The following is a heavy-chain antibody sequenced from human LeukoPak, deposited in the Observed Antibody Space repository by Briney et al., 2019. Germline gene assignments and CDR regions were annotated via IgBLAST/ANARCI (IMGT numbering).Heavy chain of an antibody. Sequence: ASVKVSCKASGYTFSNYGISWVRQAPGQGLEWMGWISPYNGNTDYAQNLQGRATMTTDTSTSTVYMELRSLRSDDTAVYYCARDRSTSDYWGQGTLVTVSS. D-gene: IGHD2-2*01. V-gene: IGHV1-18*04. CDR2: ISPYNGNT. CDR3: ARDRSTSDY. J-gene: IGHJ4*02. CDR1: GYTFSNYG.